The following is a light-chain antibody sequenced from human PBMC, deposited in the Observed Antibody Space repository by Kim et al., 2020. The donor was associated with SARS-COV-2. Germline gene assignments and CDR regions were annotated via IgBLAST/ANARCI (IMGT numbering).Light chain of an antibody. CDR2: RDK. CDR3: QVWDSRAVV. V-gene: IGLV3-9*01. J-gene: IGLJ2*01. Sequence: SYELTQPLSVSVALGQTATIPCGGNNIENKNVHWYHQRPGQAPVLVMYRDKKRLSGIPERLSGSNSGDTATLTISRVEAGDEGEYYCQVWDSRAVVFGGGTQLTVL. CDR1: NIENKN.